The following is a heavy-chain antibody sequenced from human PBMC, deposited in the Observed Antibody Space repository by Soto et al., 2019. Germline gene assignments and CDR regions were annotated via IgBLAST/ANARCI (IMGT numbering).Heavy chain of an antibody. V-gene: IGHV3-23*01. CDR2: ISGSVGST. Sequence: GGSLRLSCAASGFTFSSYAMSWVRQAPGKGLEWVSAISGSVGSTYYADSVKGRFTISRDNSKNTLYLQMNRRRAEDTSGYYCRKELTPYYAFWSGFDYWGQGTLVTVSS. J-gene: IGHJ4*02. D-gene: IGHD3-3*01. CDR1: GFTFSSYA. CDR3: RKELTPYYAFWSGFDY.